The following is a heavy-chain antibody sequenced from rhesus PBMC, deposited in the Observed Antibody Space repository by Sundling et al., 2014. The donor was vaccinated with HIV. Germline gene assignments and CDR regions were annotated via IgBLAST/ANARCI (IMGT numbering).Heavy chain of an antibody. Sequence: QVTLKESGPALVKPTQTLTLTCIFSGFSLSTSGMAMGWIRQPPGKALKWLASIYWDDDKYYSTSLKSRLTISKDTSKNQVVLTMTNMDPVDTATYYCARATGTSLPHTYYFDYWGQESWSPSP. D-gene: IGHD2-33*01. CDR2: IYWDDDK. V-gene: IGHV2S1*01. J-gene: IGHJ4*01. CDR3: ARATGTSLPHTYYFDY. CDR1: GFSLSTSGMA.